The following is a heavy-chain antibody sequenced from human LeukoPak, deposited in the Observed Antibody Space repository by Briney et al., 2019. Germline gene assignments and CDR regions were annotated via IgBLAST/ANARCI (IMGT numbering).Heavy chain of an antibody. CDR1: GFTSSSYS. V-gene: IGHV3-21*01. J-gene: IGHJ6*02. CDR3: ARDYCSGGSCYNHYYYGMDV. CDR2: ISSSSSYI. Sequence: GGSLRLSCAASGFTSSSYSMNWVRQAPGKGLEWVSSISSSSSYIYYADSVKGRFTISRDNAKNSLYLQMNSLRAEDTAVYYCARDYCSGGSCYNHYYYGMDVWGQGTTVTVSS. D-gene: IGHD2-15*01.